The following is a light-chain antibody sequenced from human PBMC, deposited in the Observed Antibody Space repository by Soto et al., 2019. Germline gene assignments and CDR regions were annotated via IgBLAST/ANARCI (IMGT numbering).Light chain of an antibody. CDR3: QQRSAWPLT. V-gene: IGKV3-11*01. CDR2: DAS. CDR1: QSIRSL. Sequence: EIVLTQSPATVSLSPGERVTLSCRASQSIRSLLAWYQQRPGQPPRLLIYDASNRATGIPVRFSGSGSGTDFTLTISSLEPEDFAVYYCQQRSAWPLTFGGGTKVEIK. J-gene: IGKJ4*01.